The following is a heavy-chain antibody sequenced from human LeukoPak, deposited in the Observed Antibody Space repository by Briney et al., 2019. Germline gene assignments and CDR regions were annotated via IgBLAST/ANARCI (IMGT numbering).Heavy chain of an antibody. CDR3: AREAYCGGDCYSALDP. CDR2: ISNSGSTI. Sequence: GGSLRLSCAASGFTFSDYYMSWIRQAPGKGLEWVSYISNSGSTIYYADSVKGRFTISRDNAKNSPSLQMNSLRAEDTAVYYCAREAYCGGDCYSALDPWGQGTLVTVSS. V-gene: IGHV3-11*01. D-gene: IGHD2-21*02. J-gene: IGHJ5*02. CDR1: GFTFSDYY.